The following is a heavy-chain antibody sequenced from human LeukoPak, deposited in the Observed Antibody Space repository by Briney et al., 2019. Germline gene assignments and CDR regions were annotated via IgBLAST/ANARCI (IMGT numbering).Heavy chain of an antibody. CDR1: GDSISSRNW. Sequence: SGPESLLCGLCGDSISSRNWWGSVRQRPGTGVEWIGEIYHSGSTNYNPSLKSRVTISVDKSKNQFSLKLSSVTAADTAVYYCARDVGATPFDIWGQGTMVTVSS. V-gene: IGHV4-4*02. D-gene: IGHD1-26*01. CDR2: IYHSGST. CDR3: ARDVGATPFDI. J-gene: IGHJ3*02.